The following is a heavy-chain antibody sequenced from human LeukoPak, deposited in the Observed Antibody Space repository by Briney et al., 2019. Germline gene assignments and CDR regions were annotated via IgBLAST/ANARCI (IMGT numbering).Heavy chain of an antibody. J-gene: IGHJ4*02. D-gene: IGHD1-1*01. Sequence: GGSLRLSCAASGFTFSSYSMNWVRQAPGKGLEWLSYISENSGDTNYADSVKGRFTVSRDNAKNSLYLQMNSLRVEDTAVYYCARDPRTVRIWGQGTLVTVSS. CDR1: GFTFSSYS. V-gene: IGHV3-21*05. CDR2: ISENSGDT. CDR3: ARDPRTVRI.